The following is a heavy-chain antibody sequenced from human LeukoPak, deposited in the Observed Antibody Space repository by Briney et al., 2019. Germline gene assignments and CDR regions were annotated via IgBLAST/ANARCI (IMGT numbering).Heavy chain of an antibody. CDR3: ARSNYYYYYYMDV. D-gene: IGHD4-11*01. CDR2: IYYSGST. J-gene: IGHJ6*03. CDR1: GGSISSYY. Sequence: SETLSLTCTVSGGSISSYYWSWIRQPPGKGLEWIGYIYYSGSTNYNPSLKSRVTISVDTSKDQFSLKLSSVTAADTAVYYCARSNYYYYYYMDVWGKGTTVTVSS. V-gene: IGHV4-59*01.